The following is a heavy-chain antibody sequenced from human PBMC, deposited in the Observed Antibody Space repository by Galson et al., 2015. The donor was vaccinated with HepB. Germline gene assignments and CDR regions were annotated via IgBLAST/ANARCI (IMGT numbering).Heavy chain of an antibody. J-gene: IGHJ5*02. V-gene: IGHV2-5*02. D-gene: IGHD2-21*02. CDR1: GFSISTSGVG. Sequence: PALVKPTQTLTLTCTFSGFSISTSGVGVGWIRQPPGKALEWLGIIYWDDDKRYSPSLESRLTITKDTSKEQVVLKMTNMDPVDTATYYCALWTVVTRWFDPWGQGTLVTVSS. CDR3: ALWTVVTRWFDP. CDR2: IYWDDDK.